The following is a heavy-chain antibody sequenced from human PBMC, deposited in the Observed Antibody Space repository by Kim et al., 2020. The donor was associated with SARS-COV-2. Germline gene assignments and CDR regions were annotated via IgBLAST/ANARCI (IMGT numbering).Heavy chain of an antibody. D-gene: IGHD3-16*01. CDR2: INSDGSST. CDR3: ARRWRSGGLRFEP. J-gene: IGHJ5*02. V-gene: IGHV3-74*01. Sequence: GGSLRLSCAASGFTFSRYWMHWVRQAPGKGLVWVSRINSDGSSTSYADSVKGRFTISRDNAKNTLYLQMNSLRAEDTAVYYCARRWRSGGLRFEPWGQGTLVTVSS. CDR1: GFTFSRYW.